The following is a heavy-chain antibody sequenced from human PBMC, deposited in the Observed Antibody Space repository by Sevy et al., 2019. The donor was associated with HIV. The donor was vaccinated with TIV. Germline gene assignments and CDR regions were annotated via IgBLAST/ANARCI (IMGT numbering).Heavy chain of an antibody. V-gene: IGHV3-48*02. CDR1: GFTFSSYS. CDR2: ISSSSSTI. CDR3: AREPEDTAMVPTGGYYGMDV. J-gene: IGHJ6*02. D-gene: IGHD5-18*01. Sequence: GGSLRLSCVASGFTFSSYSMNWVRQAPGKGLEWVSYISSSSSTIYYADSVKGRFTISRDNAKNSLYLQMNSLRDEDTAVYYCAREPEDTAMVPTGGYYGMDVWGQGTTVTVSS.